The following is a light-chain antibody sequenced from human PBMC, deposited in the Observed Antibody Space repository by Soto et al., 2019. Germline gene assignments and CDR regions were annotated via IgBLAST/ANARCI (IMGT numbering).Light chain of an antibody. CDR1: QSISSW. CDR3: QQYNSYSRT. J-gene: IGKJ1*01. CDR2: DAS. V-gene: IGKV1-5*01. Sequence: DIQMTQSPSTLSASVGDRVTITCRASQSISSWLAWYQQKPGKAPKLLIYDASNLESGVPSRFSGSGSGTDFTLAIISLQPDDFATYYCQQYNSYSRTFGQGTKVDIK.